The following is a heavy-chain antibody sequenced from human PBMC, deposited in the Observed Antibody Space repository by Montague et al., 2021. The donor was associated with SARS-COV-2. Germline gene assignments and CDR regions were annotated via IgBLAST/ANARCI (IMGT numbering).Heavy chain of an antibody. V-gene: IGHV3-7*05. CDR3: ARDPNWGAH. Sequence: SLILSFSSSGFSFSTFWMTWVRQAPGKGLEWVASIKPDGSDKYYVESVKGRFTISRDNARNSLYLQLNNLRAEDTAVYYCARDPNWGAHWGQGNLVTVSS. CDR2: IKPDGSDK. J-gene: IGHJ5*02. CDR1: GFSFSTFW.